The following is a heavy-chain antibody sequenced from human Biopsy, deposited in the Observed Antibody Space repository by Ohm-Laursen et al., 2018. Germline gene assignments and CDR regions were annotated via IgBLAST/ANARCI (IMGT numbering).Heavy chain of an antibody. Sequence: SVKVSCKASGYNFDIDPLFWVRQAPGQGFEWMGGIVPLFETTDSAQKFQGRVTITADRSTTTAYIELSGLTSEDTAIYYCAKAGQTSGEYVVPRHFDSWGQGTRVTVSS. D-gene: IGHD2-15*01. CDR1: GYNFDIDP. J-gene: IGHJ4*02. CDR3: AKAGQTSGEYVVPRHFDS. CDR2: IVPLFETT. V-gene: IGHV1-69*06.